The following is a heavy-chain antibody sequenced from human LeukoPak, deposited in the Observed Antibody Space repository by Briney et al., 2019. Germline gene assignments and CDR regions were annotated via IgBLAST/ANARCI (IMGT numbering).Heavy chain of an antibody. CDR1: GFTFSSYG. D-gene: IGHD4-23*01. Sequence: GGSLRLSCAASGFTFSSYGMYWVRQAPGKGLEWVAFIRYDGSNKYYADSVKGRITISRDNSKNTLYVQMNSLRVEDTAVYCARCGGGNPRWFDPWGQGTLVTVSS. J-gene: IGHJ5*02. V-gene: IGHV3-30*02. CDR3: ARCGGGNPRWFDP. CDR2: IRYDGSNK.